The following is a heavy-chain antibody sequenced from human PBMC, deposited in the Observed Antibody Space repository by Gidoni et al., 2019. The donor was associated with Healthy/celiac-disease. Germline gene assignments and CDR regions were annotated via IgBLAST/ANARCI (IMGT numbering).Heavy chain of an antibody. J-gene: IGHJ4*02. CDR1: GGSISSSRYY. Sequence: QLQLQESGPGLVKPSETLSLTCTVSGGSISSSRYYWGWIRQPPGKGLEWIGSIYYSGSTYYNPSLKSRVTISVDTSKNQFSLKLSSVTAADTAVYYCARRTRFGGTFDYWGQGTLVTVSS. D-gene: IGHD3-10*02. CDR2: IYYSGST. CDR3: ARRTRFGGTFDY. V-gene: IGHV4-39*01.